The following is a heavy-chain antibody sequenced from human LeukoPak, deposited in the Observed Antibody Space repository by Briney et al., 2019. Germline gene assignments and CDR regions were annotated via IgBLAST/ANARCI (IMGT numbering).Heavy chain of an antibody. D-gene: IGHD2-21*02. Sequence: ASVTVSCKTSGYTFPTYFLHWVRQPPAQGLEWMGYIKHNSGVTNYAQKFRGRVTMTWDTSISTAYIELSGLTSDDTAIYYCARPTYCGSDCYFNFDYWGQGTLVTVSS. CDR1: GYTFPTYF. CDR2: IKHNSGVT. J-gene: IGHJ4*02. CDR3: ARPTYCGSDCYFNFDY. V-gene: IGHV1-2*02.